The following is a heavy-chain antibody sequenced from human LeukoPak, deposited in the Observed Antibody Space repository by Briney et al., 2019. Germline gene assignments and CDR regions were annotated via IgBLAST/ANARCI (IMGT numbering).Heavy chain of an antibody. CDR1: EFTFSSYE. J-gene: IGHJ4*02. Sequence: GGSLRLSCVASEFTFSSYEMNWVRQAPGKGLEWVSYISSSGNSIYYADSVKGRFTISRDNAKNSLYLQMNSLRAEDTAVFYCAREIGLRFDFWGQGTPVTVSP. CDR3: AREIGLRFDF. V-gene: IGHV3-48*03. D-gene: IGHD5/OR15-5a*01. CDR2: ISSSGNSI.